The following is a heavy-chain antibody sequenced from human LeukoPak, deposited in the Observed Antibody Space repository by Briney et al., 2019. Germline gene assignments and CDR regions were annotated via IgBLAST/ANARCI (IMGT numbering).Heavy chain of an antibody. CDR3: ARGLLIGDFWSGPFDY. J-gene: IGHJ4*02. Sequence: SVKVSCKASGYTFTSYAISWVRQAPGQGLEWMGGIIPIFGTANYAQKFQGRVTITTDESTSTAYMELSSLRSEDTAVYYCARGLLIGDFWSGPFDYWGQGTLVTVSS. V-gene: IGHV1-69*05. D-gene: IGHD3-3*01. CDR1: GYTFTSYA. CDR2: IIPIFGTA.